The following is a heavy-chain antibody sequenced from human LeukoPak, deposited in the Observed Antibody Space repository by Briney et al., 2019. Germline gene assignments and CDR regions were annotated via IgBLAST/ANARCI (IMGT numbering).Heavy chain of an antibody. Sequence: SETLSLTCTVSGYSISSGYYWAWMRPPPGKGLEWIGIINHSGSTYYNPSLKSRVTVSVDTSKNQVSLRLSSVTAADTAVYYCARVCSSGRCLDYWGQGTLVTVSS. V-gene: IGHV4-38-2*02. D-gene: IGHD2-15*01. CDR2: INHSGST. CDR1: GYSISSGYY. J-gene: IGHJ4*02. CDR3: ARVCSSGRCLDY.